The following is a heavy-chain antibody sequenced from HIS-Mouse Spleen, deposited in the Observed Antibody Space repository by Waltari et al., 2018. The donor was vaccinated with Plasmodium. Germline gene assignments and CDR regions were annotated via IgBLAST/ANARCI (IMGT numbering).Heavy chain of an antibody. CDR3: ASLPRVEEVTTPFYYYYYGMDV. V-gene: IGHV4-39*01. CDR2: IYYSGST. D-gene: IGHD4-4*01. J-gene: IGHJ6*02. Sequence: QLQLQESGPGLVTPSETLSLTCTVPGVSISSSSYYWGWILPPPGKGLEWIWSIYYSGSTYYNPSLKSRVTISVDTSKNQFSLKLSSVTAADTAVYYCASLPRVEEVTTPFYYYYYGMDVWGQGTTVTVSS. CDR1: GVSISSSSYY.